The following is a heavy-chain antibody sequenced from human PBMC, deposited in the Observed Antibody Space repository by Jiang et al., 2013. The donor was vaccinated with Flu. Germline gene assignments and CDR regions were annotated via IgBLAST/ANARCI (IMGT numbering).Heavy chain of an antibody. D-gene: IGHD6-6*01. CDR3: ARDFTPYSSSSLIYYYYGMDV. V-gene: IGHV1-69*04. CDR2: IIPILGIA. J-gene: IGHJ6*04. CDR1: GGTFSSYA. Sequence: GAEVKKPGSSVKVSCKASGGTFSSYAISWVRQAPGQGLEWMGRIIPILGIANYAQKFQGRVTITADKSTSTAYMELSSLRSEDTAVYYCARDFTPYSSSSLIYYYYGMDVWGKGTTVTVSS.